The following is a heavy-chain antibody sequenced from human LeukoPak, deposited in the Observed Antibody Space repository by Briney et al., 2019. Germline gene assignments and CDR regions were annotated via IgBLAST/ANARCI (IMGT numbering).Heavy chain of an antibody. D-gene: IGHD3-3*01. CDR1: GGSLSGSY. J-gene: IGHJ4*02. V-gene: IGHV4-34*01. Sequence: SGTLSLTCAVYGGSLSGSYWSWIRQPPGKGLEWIGEINHSGSANYNPSLKSRVTLSIDKSKNQFSLNVNSVTAADTAVYYCARARRDSGYYKVDYWGQGTLVTVSS. CDR2: INHSGSA. CDR3: ARARRDSGYYKVDY.